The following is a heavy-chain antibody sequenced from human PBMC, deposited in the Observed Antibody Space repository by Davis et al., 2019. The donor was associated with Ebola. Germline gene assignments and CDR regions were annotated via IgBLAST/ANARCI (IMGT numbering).Heavy chain of an antibody. J-gene: IGHJ6*02. Sequence: PGGSLRLSCAASGFTFDDYAMHWVRQAPGKGLEWVSGISWNSGSIGYADSVKGRFTISRDNAKNSLYLQMNSLRAEDTALYYCAKETHQFSSYFHYYYGMDVWGQGTTVTVSS. CDR2: ISWNSGSI. V-gene: IGHV3-9*01. CDR3: AKETHQFSSYFHYYYGMDV. CDR1: GFTFDDYA. D-gene: IGHD1-26*01.